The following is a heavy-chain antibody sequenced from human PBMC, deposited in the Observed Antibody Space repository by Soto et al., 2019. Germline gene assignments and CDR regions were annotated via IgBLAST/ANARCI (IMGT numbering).Heavy chain of an antibody. J-gene: IGHJ4*02. CDR3: AKMSAPITMVRGVLEY. D-gene: IGHD3-10*01. CDR1: EFAFANFA. V-gene: IGHV3-30*18. CDR2: ISYDGKTK. Sequence: QVHLVESGGGVVQPGGSLRLSCEATEFAFANFAMHWVRQAPGMGLEWVAGISYDGKTKYYGDSVTGRFTISRDNSRNTLYLQMSGLKPEDTALYYCAKMSAPITMVRGVLEYWGQGTLVTISS.